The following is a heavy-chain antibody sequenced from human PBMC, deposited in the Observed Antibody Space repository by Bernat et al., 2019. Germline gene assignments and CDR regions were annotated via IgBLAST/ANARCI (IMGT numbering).Heavy chain of an antibody. CDR1: GGSISSSSYY. CDR3: ARDLAGTKNSAFDI. J-gene: IGHJ3*02. Sequence: QLQLQESGPGLVKPSETLSLTCTVSGGSISSSSYYWGWVRQPPGKGLEWIGSIYYSGSTYYNPSLKSRVTISVDTSKNQFSLKLSSVTTADTAVYYCARDLAGTKNSAFDIRGQGTMVTVSS. D-gene: IGHD6-19*01. CDR2: IYYSGST. V-gene: IGHV4-39*07.